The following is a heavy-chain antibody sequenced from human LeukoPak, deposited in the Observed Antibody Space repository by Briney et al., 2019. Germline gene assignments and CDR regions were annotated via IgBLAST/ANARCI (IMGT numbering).Heavy chain of an antibody. CDR2: IYHSGST. CDR3: ARDYGSGPYYFDY. V-gene: IGHV4-59*12. CDR1: GGSISSYY. Sequence: SETLSLTCTVSGGSISSYYWSWIRQPPGKGLEWIGSIYHSGSTYYNPSLKSRVTISVDTSKNQFSLKLSSVTAADTAVYYCARDYGSGPYYFDYWGQGTLVTVSS. D-gene: IGHD3-10*01. J-gene: IGHJ4*02.